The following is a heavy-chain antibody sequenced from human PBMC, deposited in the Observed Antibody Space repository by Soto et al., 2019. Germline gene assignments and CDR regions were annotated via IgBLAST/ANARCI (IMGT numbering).Heavy chain of an antibody. CDR3: ARLYCSSSTCDSWFDP. Sequence: GESLKISCTGFGYTFTTFWISWVRQMPGRGLEWMGRIDPRDSYTSYSPSFQGHVTISGDKSISTVYLQWASLKASDTAMYYCARLYCSSSTCDSWFDPWGQGTLVTVSS. V-gene: IGHV5-10-1*01. J-gene: IGHJ5*02. CDR1: GYTFTTFW. CDR2: IDPRDSYT. D-gene: IGHD2-2*01.